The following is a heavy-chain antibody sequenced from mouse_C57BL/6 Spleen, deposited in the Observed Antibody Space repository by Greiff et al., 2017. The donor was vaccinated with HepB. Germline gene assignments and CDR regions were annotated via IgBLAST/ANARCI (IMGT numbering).Heavy chain of an antibody. J-gene: IGHJ2*01. D-gene: IGHD1-1*01. Sequence: QVQLQQPGAELVMPGASVKLSCKASGYTFTSYWMHWVKQRPGQGLEWIGEIDPSDSYTNYNQKFKGKSTLTVDKSSSTAYMQLSSLTSEDSAVYYGAREDTTVVKGFDYWGQGTTLTVSS. CDR2: IDPSDSYT. CDR3: AREDTTVVKGFDY. CDR1: GYTFTSYW. V-gene: IGHV1-69*01.